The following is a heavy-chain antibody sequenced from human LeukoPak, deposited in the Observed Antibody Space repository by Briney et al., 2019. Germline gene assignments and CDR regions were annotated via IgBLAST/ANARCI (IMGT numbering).Heavy chain of an antibody. Sequence: SETLSLTCTVSGGSISSYYWSWIRQPPGKGLEWIGYIFYTGSTNYNPSLKSRVTISVLTSKNRFSLKLSSVSAADTAVYYCARVKYYYDSSGYYKEYYYYYYMDVWGKGTTVTISS. CDR3: ARVKYYYDSSGYYKEYYYYYYMDV. J-gene: IGHJ6*03. CDR1: GGSISSYY. CDR2: IFYTGST. D-gene: IGHD3-22*01. V-gene: IGHV4-59*01.